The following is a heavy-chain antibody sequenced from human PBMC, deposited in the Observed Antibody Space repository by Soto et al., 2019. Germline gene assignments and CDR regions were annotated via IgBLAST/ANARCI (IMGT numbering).Heavy chain of an antibody. J-gene: IGHJ6*02. Sequence: GGSLRLCCTASGFTFGDYAMSWFRQAPGKGLEWVGFIRSKAYGGTTEYAASVKGRFTISRDDSKSIAYLQMNSLKTEDTAVYYCTRGYSSSWYWSGYYGMDVWGQGTTVTVSS. CDR1: GFTFGDYA. D-gene: IGHD6-13*01. V-gene: IGHV3-49*03. CDR2: IRSKAYGGTT. CDR3: TRGYSSSWYWSGYYGMDV.